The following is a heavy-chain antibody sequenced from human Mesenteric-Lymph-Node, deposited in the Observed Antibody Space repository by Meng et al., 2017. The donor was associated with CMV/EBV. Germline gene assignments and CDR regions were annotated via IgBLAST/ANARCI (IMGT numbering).Heavy chain of an antibody. D-gene: IGHD4/OR15-4a*01. Sequence: SDTLSLTCTVSGGSISSSSYYWGWIRQPPGKGLEWIGSIYYSGSTYYNPSLKSRVTISVDTSKNQFSLKLSSVTAADTAVYYCARDSLLLTTGRNYYGMDVWGQGTTVTVSS. CDR3: ARDSLLLTTGRNYYGMDV. CDR1: GGSISSSSYY. CDR2: IYYSGST. V-gene: IGHV4-39*07. J-gene: IGHJ6*02.